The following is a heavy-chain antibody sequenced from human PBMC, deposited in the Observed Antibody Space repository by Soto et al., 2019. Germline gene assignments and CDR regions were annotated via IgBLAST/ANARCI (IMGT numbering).Heavy chain of an antibody. V-gene: IGHV5-10-1*01. Sequence: GSLKISCEGSGYTFTSYYITWARQLPGKGLEWMGRIDPSDSYTTYNPSFQGHVTISADKSIRTAYLQWSSLEASDSAMYYCARRLKDDSGSSPYYSAFDVWGRGTTVTVSS. D-gene: IGHD3-3*01. J-gene: IGHJ6*02. CDR1: GYTFTSYY. CDR2: IDPSDSYT. CDR3: ARRLKDDSGSSPYYSAFDV.